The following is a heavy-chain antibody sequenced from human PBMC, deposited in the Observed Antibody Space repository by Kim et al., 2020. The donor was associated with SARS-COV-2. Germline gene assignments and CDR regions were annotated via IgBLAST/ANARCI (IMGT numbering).Heavy chain of an antibody. V-gene: IGHV1-24*01. D-gene: IGHD2-15*01. CDR2: FDPEDGET. CDR1: GYTLTELS. J-gene: IGHJ3*02. Sequence: ASVKVSCKVSGYTLTELSMHWVRQAPGKGLEWMGGFDPEDGETIYAQKFQGRVTMTEDTSTDTAYMELSSLRSEDTAVYYCATDRLDCSGGSCYPGRAFDIWGQGTMVTVSS. CDR3: ATDRLDCSGGSCYPGRAFDI.